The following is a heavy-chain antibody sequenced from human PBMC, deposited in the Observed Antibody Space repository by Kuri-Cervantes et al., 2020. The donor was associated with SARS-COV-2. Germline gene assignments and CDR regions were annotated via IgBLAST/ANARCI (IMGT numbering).Heavy chain of an antibody. V-gene: IGHV4-34*01. J-gene: IGHJ4*02. Sequence: SQTLSLTCAVYGGSFSGYYWSWIRQAPGKGLEWIGEINHSGRNNYNPFLKSRVTISVDTSKNQFSLKLSSVTAADTAVYYCARHQSGCFDYLGQGTLVTVSS. CDR3: ARHQSGCFDY. D-gene: IGHD3-3*01. CDR1: GGSFSGYY. CDR2: INHSGRN.